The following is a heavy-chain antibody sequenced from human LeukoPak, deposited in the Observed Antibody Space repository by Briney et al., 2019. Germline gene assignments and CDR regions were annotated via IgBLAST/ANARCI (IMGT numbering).Heavy chain of an antibody. V-gene: IGHV1-46*01. Sequence: ASVKVSCKASGYTFTSYYMHWVRQAPGQGLEWMGIINPSGGSTSYAQKFQGRVTMTRNTSISTAYMGLSSLRSEDTAVYYCARASNGENWFDPWGQGTLVTVSS. CDR3: ARASNGENWFDP. CDR2: INPSGGST. CDR1: GYTFTSYY. J-gene: IGHJ5*02. D-gene: IGHD4-17*01.